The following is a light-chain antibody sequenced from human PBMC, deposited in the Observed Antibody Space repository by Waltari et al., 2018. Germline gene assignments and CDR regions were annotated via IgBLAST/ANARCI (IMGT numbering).Light chain of an antibody. CDR3: AAWDDSLNAYV. V-gene: IGLV1-44*01. J-gene: IGLJ1*01. CDR2: SNN. CDR1: RHNVGRNT. Sequence: QYMLTQPPSASGTPGQTATISRYGRRHNVGRNTVTWFQQLPGTAPKLLIYSNNQRPSWVPDRFSVSNSCPSAALDISGLQSEDEADYYCAAWDDSLNAYVFGTGTQVPVL.